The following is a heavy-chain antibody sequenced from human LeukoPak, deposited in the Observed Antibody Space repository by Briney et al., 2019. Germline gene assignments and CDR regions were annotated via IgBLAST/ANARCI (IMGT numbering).Heavy chain of an antibody. V-gene: IGHV4-39*02. CDR1: GDSTSSSSYY. CDR3: ARGRRIVVLPGRGYFDL. Sequence: SETLSLTCNVSGDSTSSSSYYWSWIRVPPGKGLEWIGSIYYAGSTYYNPSLKSRVTLSVDTSTNHFSLNIKSVTAADTAMYYCARGRRIVVLPGRGYFDLWGRGTLVTVSS. J-gene: IGHJ2*01. CDR2: IYYAGST. D-gene: IGHD4/OR15-4a*01.